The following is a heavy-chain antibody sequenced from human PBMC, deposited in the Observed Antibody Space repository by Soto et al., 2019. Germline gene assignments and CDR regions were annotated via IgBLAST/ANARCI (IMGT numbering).Heavy chain of an antibody. V-gene: IGHV1-3*04. D-gene: IGHD3-3*01. CDR2: INTGNGNT. J-gene: IGHJ5*01. CDR1: GYTFYRYA. Sequence: GASVKVSCKASGYTFYRYAMHWVRQAPGQRLEWMGWINTGNGNTKYSENFQGRVTITSDASASTVYMEPSSLRSEDTAVYSCARGPRFLEWLDWFDSLGQGTLVTVSS. CDR3: ARGPRFLEWLDWFDS.